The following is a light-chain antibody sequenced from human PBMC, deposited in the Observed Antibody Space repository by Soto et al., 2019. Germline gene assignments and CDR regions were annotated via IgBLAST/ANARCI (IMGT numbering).Light chain of an antibody. CDR3: QQYGGYPPYT. V-gene: IGKV3-20*01. J-gene: IGKJ2*01. CDR1: QNIYSNN. CDR2: GVA. Sequence: ETVLTQSPDTLSLSPGERATLSCRASQNIYSNNLAWYQQKPRQSPMLLMYGVATRATGIPDRFSGRGSGTDFTLTISRLEPADFAVYYCQQYGGYPPYTFGHGTKLEIK.